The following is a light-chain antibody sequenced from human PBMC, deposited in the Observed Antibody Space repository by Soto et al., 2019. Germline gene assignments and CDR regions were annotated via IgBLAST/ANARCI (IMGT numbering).Light chain of an antibody. Sequence: DIQMTQSPSTLSASVGDRVTFTCRASQNLTNWLAWYQQKPGKAPKLLIYGASRLESGVPSRFRGSGSGAEFTLTIGNLQPDDFATYYCQPYNSFSPFGQGTKLESK. CDR1: QNLTNW. CDR2: GAS. CDR3: QPYNSFSP. V-gene: IGKV1-5*01. J-gene: IGKJ2*01.